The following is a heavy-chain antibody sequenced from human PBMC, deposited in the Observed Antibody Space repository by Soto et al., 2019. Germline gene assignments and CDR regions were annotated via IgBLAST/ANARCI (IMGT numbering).Heavy chain of an antibody. J-gene: IGHJ4*02. D-gene: IGHD6-19*01. CDR2: VYYTGST. Sequence: LSLTCSVSGGSIGGSYWSWIRQSPGKGLEWLGYVYYTGSTNYSPSLRSRVSISVDTSKNEFSLRLSSVTAADTAVYFCARSVAVPGAHIDYWGQGTQVTVSS. CDR1: GGSIGGSY. CDR3: ARSVAVPGAHIDY. V-gene: IGHV4-59*01.